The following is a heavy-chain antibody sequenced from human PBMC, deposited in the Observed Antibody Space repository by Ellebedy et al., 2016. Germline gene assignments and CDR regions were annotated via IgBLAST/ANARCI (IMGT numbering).Heavy chain of an antibody. Sequence: ASVKVSXXASGYSFNTYALSWIRQAPGRGLEWMGWITPVSGNTNYAQRFQDRVTMTTDKATSTAYMELRSLRSDDTAVYYCARHAEGAWWVPLDYWGQGTLVTVSS. D-gene: IGHD2-15*01. J-gene: IGHJ4*02. CDR3: ARHAEGAWWVPLDY. V-gene: IGHV1-18*01. CDR1: GYSFNTYA. CDR2: ITPVSGNT.